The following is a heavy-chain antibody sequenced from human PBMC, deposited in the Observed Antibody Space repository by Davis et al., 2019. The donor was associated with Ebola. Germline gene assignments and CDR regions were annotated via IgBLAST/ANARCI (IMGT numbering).Heavy chain of an antibody. CDR3: ARGALGYSGYLQRYYFDY. J-gene: IGHJ4*02. Sequence: ASVKVSCKASGYTFTSYGISWVRQAPGQGLEWMGWITTYNGNTNYAQKLQGRVTMTTDTSTSTAYMELRSLRSDDTAVYYCARGALGYSGYLQRYYFDYWGQGTLVTVSS. V-gene: IGHV1-18*01. D-gene: IGHD5-12*01. CDR2: ITTYNGNT. CDR1: GYTFTSYG.